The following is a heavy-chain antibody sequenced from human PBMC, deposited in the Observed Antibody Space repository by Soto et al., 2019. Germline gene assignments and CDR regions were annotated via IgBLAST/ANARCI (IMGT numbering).Heavy chain of an antibody. CDR1: GDSVSSNSAA. V-gene: IGHV6-1*01. D-gene: IGHD3-9*01. J-gene: IGHJ6*02. Sequence: SQTLSLPCAISGDSVSSNSAAWNWIRQSPSRGLEWLGRTYYRSKWYNDYAVSVQSRISIKPDTSKNQSSQQLNSVTPEDTAVYSCARGVSTGYYSYCLDAWGQGTMVTVSS. CDR3: ARGVSTGYYSYCLDA. CDR2: TYYRSKWYN.